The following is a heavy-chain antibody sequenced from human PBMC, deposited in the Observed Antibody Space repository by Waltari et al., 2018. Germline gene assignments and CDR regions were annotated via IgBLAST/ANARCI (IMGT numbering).Heavy chain of an antibody. V-gene: IGHV1-2*06. J-gene: IGHJ4*02. CDR3: VRDLARGPHSRTMY. CDR2: PHPNSGRA. CDR1: GYTFTSYH. D-gene: IGHD3-16*01. Sequence: QVQLVQSGAEVKKPGASVTVSCKASGYTFTSYHLHWVRQTPGQGREWRGRPHPNSGRADYAQHFEGRVTMTRDTSLSTAYIELSGLRSDDTAVYYCVRDLARGPHSRTMYWGQGTLVTVSS.